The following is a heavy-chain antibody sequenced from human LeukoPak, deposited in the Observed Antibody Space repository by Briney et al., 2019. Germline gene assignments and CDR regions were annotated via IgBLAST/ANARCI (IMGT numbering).Heavy chain of an antibody. J-gene: IGHJ6*03. CDR2: IYISGST. Sequence: PSETLSLTCTVSGGSISSGSYYWSWIRQPAGKGLEWIGRIYISGSTNYNPSLTSRVTISVDTSKNQLSLKLSSVTAADTAVYYCARHGPRPEHCGGDCYSLYYYYMDVWGKGTTVTISS. D-gene: IGHD2-21*02. V-gene: IGHV4-61*02. CDR3: ARHGPRPEHCGGDCYSLYYYYMDV. CDR1: GGSISSGSYY.